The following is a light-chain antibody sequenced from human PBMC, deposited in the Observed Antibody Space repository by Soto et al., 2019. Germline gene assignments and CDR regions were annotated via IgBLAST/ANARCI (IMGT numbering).Light chain of an antibody. CDR2: KAS. CDR1: QSIDTW. J-gene: IGKJ1*01. Sequence: DIQMTQSPATLSASVGDRVTITCRASQSIDTWLAWFQQKPGRAPKVVIYKASNLESGVPSRFSGRGSGTEFTLTISSLQPDDFATYYCQHYSAYSPRTFGQGTRVEIK. V-gene: IGKV1-5*03. CDR3: QHYSAYSPRT.